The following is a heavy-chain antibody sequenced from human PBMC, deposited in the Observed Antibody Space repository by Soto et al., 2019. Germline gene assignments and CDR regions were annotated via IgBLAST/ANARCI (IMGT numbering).Heavy chain of an antibody. Sequence: EVQLVQSGAEVKKPGESLKISCKGFGYTFTDYWIAQVRQGPGKGLERMGMIYPGDSDTRYSPSFQGQVTISVDKSINTAYLQWSSLKASDTAMYYCAKPSSRTSYGFDICGQATRVSVSS. CDR3: AKPSSRTSYGFDI. D-gene: IGHD2-8*01. CDR1: GYTFTDYW. V-gene: IGHV5-51*03. CDR2: IYPGDSDT. J-gene: IGHJ3*02.